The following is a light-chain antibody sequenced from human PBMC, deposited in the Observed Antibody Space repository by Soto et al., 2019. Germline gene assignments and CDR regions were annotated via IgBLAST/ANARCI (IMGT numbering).Light chain of an antibody. V-gene: IGKV3-20*01. CDR3: QQYGSSET. CDR1: QSVSSSY. J-gene: IGKJ1*01. Sequence: EIVLTQSPGTLSLSPGERATLSCRASQSVSSSYLAWYQQKPGQAPRLLIYGASSRATGIPDRFSGSGSGTDFTLTISRLEPEDFAVYYCQQYGSSETFGQGPKVEI. CDR2: GAS.